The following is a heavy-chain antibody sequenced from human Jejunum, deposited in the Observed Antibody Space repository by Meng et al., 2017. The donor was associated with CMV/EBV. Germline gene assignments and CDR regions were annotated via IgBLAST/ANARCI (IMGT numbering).Heavy chain of an antibody. CDR3: ARDPDYSNTWYGGGDY. D-gene: IGHD2-2*01. CDR1: FTFNSFS. V-gene: IGHV3-21*01. CDR2: ISITPTLV. Sequence: FTFNSFSMNCVRQTPGRVLVWVSSISITPTLVYYAGSVRGRFTISRDNAKNSLYLEMNSLRVEDTAIYYCARDPDYSNTWYGGGDYWGQGVLVTVSS. J-gene: IGHJ4*02.